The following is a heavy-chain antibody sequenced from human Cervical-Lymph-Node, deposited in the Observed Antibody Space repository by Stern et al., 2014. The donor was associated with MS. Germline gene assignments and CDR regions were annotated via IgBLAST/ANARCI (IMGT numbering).Heavy chain of an antibody. CDR3: AGASGNKYYYYYGMDV. J-gene: IGHJ6*02. CDR1: GDTFLSYT. D-gene: IGHD2/OR15-2a*01. Sequence: VQLVQSGAEVKKPGSSVRVSCKASGDTFLSYTFSWVRQAPGQGLEWMGGIVPIFRTTNYAQKFQGRVTITADESTSTAYMDLSSLRSEDTAVYYCAGASGNKYYYYYGMDVWGQGTTVTVSS. V-gene: IGHV1-69*01. CDR2: IVPIFRTT.